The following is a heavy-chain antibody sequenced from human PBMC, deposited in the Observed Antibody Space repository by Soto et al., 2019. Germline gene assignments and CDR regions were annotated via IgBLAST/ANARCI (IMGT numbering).Heavy chain of an antibody. V-gene: IGHV4-61*05. CDR2: IYYSGST. CDR3: ARGADIVATIPTLIFDY. J-gene: IGHJ4*02. Sequence: PSETLSLTCTVSGGSISSSSYYWGWIRQPPGKGLEWIGYIYYSGSTNYNPSLKSRVTISVDTSKNQFSLKLSSVAAADTAVYYCARGADIVATIPTLIFDYWGQGTLVTVSS. D-gene: IGHD5-12*01. CDR1: GGSISSSSYY.